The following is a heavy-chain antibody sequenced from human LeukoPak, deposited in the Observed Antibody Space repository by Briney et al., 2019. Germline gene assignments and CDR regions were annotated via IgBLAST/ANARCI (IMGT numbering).Heavy chain of an antibody. D-gene: IGHD2-2*01. V-gene: IGHV4-34*01. CDR2: INHSGST. CDR1: GGSFSGYY. Sequence: SETLSFTCAVYGGSFSGYYWSWIRQPPGKGLEWIGEINHSGSTNYNPSLKSRVTISVDTSKNQFSLKLSSVTAADTAVYYCARSRRIVVVPAARSYYFDYWGQGTLVTVSS. CDR3: ARSRRIVVVPAARSYYFDY. J-gene: IGHJ4*02.